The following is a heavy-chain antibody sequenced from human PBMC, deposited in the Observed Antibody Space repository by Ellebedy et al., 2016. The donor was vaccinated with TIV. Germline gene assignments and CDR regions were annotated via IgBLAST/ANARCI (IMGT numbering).Heavy chain of an antibody. CDR3: ARDPVGVGPAFDV. CDR1: GLTFSSHA. CDR2: ITESGGNT. J-gene: IGHJ3*01. Sequence: PGGSLRLSCAASGLTFSSHAMSWVRQAPGKGLEWVSSITESGGNTYYADSVKGRFTISRDNSKDTLFLQMNSLRAEETAIYFCARDPVGVGPAFDVWGQGTKVTVSS. D-gene: IGHD4-23*01. V-gene: IGHV3-23*01.